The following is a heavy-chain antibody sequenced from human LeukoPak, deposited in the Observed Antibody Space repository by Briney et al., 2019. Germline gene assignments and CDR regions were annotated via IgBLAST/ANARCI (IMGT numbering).Heavy chain of an antibody. Sequence: PGGSLRLSCAASGFTFSSYSMNWVRQAPGKGLEWVSFISSSSSYIYYADSVKGRFTISRDNAKNSLYLQMNSLRAEDTAVYYCARDFYGDYLFDYWGQGTLVTVSS. CDR2: ISSSSSYI. J-gene: IGHJ4*02. CDR3: ARDFYGDYLFDY. D-gene: IGHD4-17*01. CDR1: GFTFSSYS. V-gene: IGHV3-21*01.